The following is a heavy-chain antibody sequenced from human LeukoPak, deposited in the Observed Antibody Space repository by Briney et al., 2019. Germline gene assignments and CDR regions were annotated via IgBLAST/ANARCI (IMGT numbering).Heavy chain of an antibody. CDR3: AKGSRTYYYDSSGYYIGGTPDY. V-gene: IGHV3-21*01. J-gene: IGHJ4*02. CDR1: GFTFSSYE. Sequence: GGSLRLSCAASGFTFSSYEMNWVRQAPGKGLEWVSSISSSSSYIYYADSVKGRFTISRDNAKNSLYLQMNSLRAEDTAVYYCAKGSRTYYYDSSGYYIGGTPDYWGQGTLVTVSS. D-gene: IGHD3-22*01. CDR2: ISSSSSYI.